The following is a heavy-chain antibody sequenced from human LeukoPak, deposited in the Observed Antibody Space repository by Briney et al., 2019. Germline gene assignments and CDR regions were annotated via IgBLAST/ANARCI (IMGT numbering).Heavy chain of an antibody. Sequence: SETLSLTCTVSGGSISSYYWSWIRQPPGKGLEWIGYIYTSGSTNYNPSLKSRVTISVDTSKNQFSLKLSSVTAADTAVYYCVRQTGSGSYYFFDYWGQGTLVTVSS. J-gene: IGHJ4*02. CDR3: VRQTGSGSYYFFDY. CDR2: IYTSGST. CDR1: GGSISSYY. D-gene: IGHD1-26*01. V-gene: IGHV4-4*09.